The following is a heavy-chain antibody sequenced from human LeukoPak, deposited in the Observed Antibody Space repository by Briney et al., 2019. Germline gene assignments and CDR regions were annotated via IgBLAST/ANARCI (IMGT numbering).Heavy chain of an antibody. V-gene: IGHV3-74*01. Sequence: GGSLRLSCAASGFTFDDYGMSWVRQAPGKGLVWVSRINADGSSTDYADSVKGRFTISRDNAKSTLYLQMNSLRAEDTAVYYCARDTGIYYFDYWGQGALVTVSS. J-gene: IGHJ4*02. CDR2: INADGSST. CDR1: GFTFDDYG. CDR3: ARDTGIYYFDY. D-gene: IGHD1-14*01.